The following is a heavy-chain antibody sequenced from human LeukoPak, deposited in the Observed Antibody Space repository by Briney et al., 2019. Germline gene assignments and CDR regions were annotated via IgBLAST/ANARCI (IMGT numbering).Heavy chain of an antibody. CDR3: ARIYVAGIAAAGTRIDY. J-gene: IGHJ4*02. Sequence: ASVKVSCKASGYTFTGYYMHWVRQAPGQGLEWMGWISAYNGNTNYAQKLQGRVTMTTDTSTSTAYMELRSLRSDDTAVYYCARIYVAGIAAAGTRIDYWGQGTLVTVSS. CDR2: ISAYNGNT. V-gene: IGHV1-18*04. CDR1: GYTFTGYY. D-gene: IGHD6-13*01.